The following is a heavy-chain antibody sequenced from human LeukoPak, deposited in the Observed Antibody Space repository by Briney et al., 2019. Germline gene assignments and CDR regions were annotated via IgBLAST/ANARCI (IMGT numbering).Heavy chain of an antibody. CDR2: ISWDGGST. Sequence: GGSLRLSCAASGFTFDDYTMHWVRQAPGKGLEWVSLISWDGGSTYYADSVKGRFTISRDNSKNSLYLQMNSLRTEDTALYYCARGTGFGGNHFDYWGQGTLVTVSS. CDR3: ARGTGFGGNHFDY. V-gene: IGHV3-43*01. CDR1: GFTFDDYT. J-gene: IGHJ4*02. D-gene: IGHD4-23*01.